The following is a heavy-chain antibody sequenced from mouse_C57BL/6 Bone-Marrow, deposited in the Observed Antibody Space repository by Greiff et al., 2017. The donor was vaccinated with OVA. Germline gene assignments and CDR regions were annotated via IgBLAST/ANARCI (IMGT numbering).Heavy chain of an antibody. CDR1: EYEFPSHD. CDR3: ARHHAYYYAMDY. J-gene: IGHJ4*01. CDR2: INSDGGST. Sequence: EVKVEESGGGLVQPGESLKLSCESNEYEFPSHDMSWVRKTPEKRLELVAAINSDGGSTYYPDTMERRFIISRDNTKKTLYLQMSSLRSEDTALYYCARHHAYYYAMDYWGQGTSVTVSS. V-gene: IGHV5-2*03.